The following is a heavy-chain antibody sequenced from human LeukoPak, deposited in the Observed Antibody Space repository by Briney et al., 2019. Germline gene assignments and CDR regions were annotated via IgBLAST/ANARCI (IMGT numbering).Heavy chain of an antibody. CDR1: EFTFSTYA. J-gene: IGHJ3*02. D-gene: IGHD1/OR15-1a*01. V-gene: IGHV3-64*01. CDR3: ARGLAAGGSTSGTTRFGSLRPWEDAFHI. CDR2: ISTDGTRT. Sequence: VGSLRLSCAASEFTFSTYAIHWVRQAPGQGLEFVSSISTDGTRTYYANSVKGRFTISRDNSKNTLYLQLGSLKSEDMAIYYCARGLAAGGSTSGTTRFGSLRPWEDAFHIWAQGTMVTVSS.